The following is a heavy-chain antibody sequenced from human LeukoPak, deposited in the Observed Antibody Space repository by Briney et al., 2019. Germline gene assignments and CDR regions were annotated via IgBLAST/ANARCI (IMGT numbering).Heavy chain of an antibody. CDR1: GFTFSSYS. CDR3: ARAHPDCYYYYMDV. CDR2: ISSSSSTI. V-gene: IGHV3-48*01. J-gene: IGHJ6*03. Sequence: GGSLRLSCAASGFTFSSYSMNWVRQAPGKGLEWVSYISSSSSTIYYADSVKGRFTISRDNAKNSLYLQMNSLRAEDTAVYYCARAHPDCYYYYMDVWGKGTTVTVSS.